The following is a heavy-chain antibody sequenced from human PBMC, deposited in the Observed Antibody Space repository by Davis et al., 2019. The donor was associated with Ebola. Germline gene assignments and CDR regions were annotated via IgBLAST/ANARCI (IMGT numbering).Heavy chain of an antibody. CDR3: ARGYAGFYYYGMDV. V-gene: IGHV1-8*01. Sequence: SVKVSCKASGYTFTSYDINWVRQATGQGLEWMGWMNPNSGNTGYAQKFQGRVTMTRNTSISTAYMELSSLRSEDTAVYYCARGYAGFYYYGMDVWGQGTTVTVSS. CDR2: MNPNSGNT. CDR1: GYTFTSYD. J-gene: IGHJ6*02. D-gene: IGHD4-17*01.